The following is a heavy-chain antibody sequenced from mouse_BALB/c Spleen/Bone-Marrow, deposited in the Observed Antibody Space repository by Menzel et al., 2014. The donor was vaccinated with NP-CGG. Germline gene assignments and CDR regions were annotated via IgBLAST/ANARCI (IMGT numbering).Heavy chain of an antibody. D-gene: IGHD2-4*01. V-gene: IGHV5-17*02. CDR1: GFTFSSFG. J-gene: IGHJ4*01. CDR3: ARKGAMITHYYAMDY. Sequence: EVHLVESGGGLVQPGGSRKLSCAVSGFTFSSFGMHWVRQAPEKGLEWVAYISNGSSTIYYADTVKGRFTISRDNPKNTLFLQMTSLRSEDTAMYYCARKGAMITHYYAMDYWGQGTSVTVSS. CDR2: ISNGSSTI.